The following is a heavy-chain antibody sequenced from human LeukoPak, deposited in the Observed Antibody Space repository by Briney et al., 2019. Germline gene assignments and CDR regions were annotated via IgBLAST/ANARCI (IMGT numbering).Heavy chain of an antibody. D-gene: IGHD3-3*01. J-gene: IGHJ6*02. Sequence: GRSLRLSCAASGFTFSSSAMHWVRQAPGKGLEWVAVISFDESNKYYADSVKGRFTISRDNSKNTLYLQMNSLRAEDTAVYYCARGTDTKPFWSGYWVDVWGQGTTVTVSS. CDR1: GFTFSSSA. V-gene: IGHV3-30*03. CDR2: ISFDESNK. CDR3: ARGTDTKPFWSGYWVDV.